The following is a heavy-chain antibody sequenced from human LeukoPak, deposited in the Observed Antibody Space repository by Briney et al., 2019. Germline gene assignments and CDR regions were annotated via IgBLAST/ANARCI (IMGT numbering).Heavy chain of an antibody. J-gene: IGHJ4*02. V-gene: IGHV3-30-3*01. CDR2: ISYDGSNK. CDR1: GFTFSSYA. Sequence: RSLRLSCAASGFTFSSYAMHWVRQAPGKGLEWVAVISYDGSNKYYADSVKGRFTISRDDSKNTLYLQMNSLRAEDTAVYYCARDPRQYSSGWYYFDYWGQGTLVTVSS. D-gene: IGHD6-19*01. CDR3: ARDPRQYSSGWYYFDY.